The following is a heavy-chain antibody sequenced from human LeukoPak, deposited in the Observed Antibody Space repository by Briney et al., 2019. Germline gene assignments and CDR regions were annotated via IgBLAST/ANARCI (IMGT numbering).Heavy chain of an antibody. D-gene: IGHD6-19*01. J-gene: IGHJ3*01. CDR2: ISHVGSDV. CDR3: ARAAPAVADL. CDR1: GFTFSSYG. V-gene: IGHV3-30*19. Sequence: PGGSLRLSCAASGFTFSSYGMHWVRQAPGKGLEWVAFISHVGSDVYYAGSVKGRLTISRDNAKNTLYLQMNSLTTEDTGVYYCARAAPAVADLWGQGTTVTVSS.